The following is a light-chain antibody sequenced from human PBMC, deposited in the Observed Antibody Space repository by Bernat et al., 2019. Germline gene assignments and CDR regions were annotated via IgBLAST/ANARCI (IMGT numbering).Light chain of an antibody. CDR1: SSDVGAYNY. CDR2: DVS. Sequence: QSALTQPASVSGSPGQSITLSCTGTSSDVGAYNYVSWYQQHPGRAPKLMIFDVSNRPSGVPDRFSGSKSGNTASLTISGLQAEDEADYYCCSYAGSYTFYVFGTGTKVTVL. J-gene: IGLJ1*01. V-gene: IGLV2-11*01. CDR3: CSYAGSYTFYV.